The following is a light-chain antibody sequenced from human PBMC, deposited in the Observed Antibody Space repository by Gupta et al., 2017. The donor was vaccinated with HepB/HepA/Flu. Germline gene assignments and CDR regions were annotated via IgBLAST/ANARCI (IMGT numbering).Light chain of an antibody. CDR3: ATWDDSLTSWV. CDR1: SSSIGSNT. J-gene: IGLJ3*02. V-gene: IGLV1-44*01. Sequence: QSVLTQPPSASGTPGQRVTISCSGSSSSIGSNTVSWYQELPGPAPKLLIYSNNQRPSGVPDRFSGSKSGTSASLAISGLQSEDEADYYCATWDDSLTSWVFGGGTKLTVL. CDR2: SNN.